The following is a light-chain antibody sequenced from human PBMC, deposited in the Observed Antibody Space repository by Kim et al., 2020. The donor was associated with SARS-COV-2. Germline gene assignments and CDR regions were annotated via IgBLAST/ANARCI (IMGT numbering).Light chain of an antibody. V-gene: IGLV10-54*01. CDR2: ANN. CDR1: RNDIGNQG. J-gene: IGLJ3*02. Sequence: QTATLTCTGNRNDIGNQGAAWLQQHQGHPPKLLSYANNNRPSGISERFSASRSGNTAALTITGLQPEDEADYYCSTCDSSLSAWVFGGGTQLTVL. CDR3: STCDSSLSAWV.